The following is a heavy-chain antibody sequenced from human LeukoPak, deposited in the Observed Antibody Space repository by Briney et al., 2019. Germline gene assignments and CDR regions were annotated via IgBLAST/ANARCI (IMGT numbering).Heavy chain of an antibody. CDR1: GFTFSSCE. V-gene: IGHV3-48*03. CDR2: ISRSATTI. Sequence: PGGSLRLSCAASGFTFSSCEMNWVRQAPGKGLEWVSSISRSATTIYYADSVKGRFTISRDNAKNSLYLQTNSLRAEDTAVYFCARVGALSSSWLLYWGQGTLVTVSS. J-gene: IGHJ4*02. D-gene: IGHD6-13*01. CDR3: ARVGALSSSWLLY.